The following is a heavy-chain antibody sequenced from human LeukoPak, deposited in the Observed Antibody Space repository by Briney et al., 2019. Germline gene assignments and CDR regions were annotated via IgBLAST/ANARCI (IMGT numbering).Heavy chain of an antibody. D-gene: IGHD2-2*01. Sequence: GASVKVSCKVSGHTFTSYYLHWVRQAPGQGLEWMGIINPSGGSTSNAQKFQGRVTMTRDTSTTTVYMELSSLRSEDTAVYYCARGGCTCTSCYPDLFSWGQGIPVTVSS. CDR3: ARGGCTCTSCYPDLFS. V-gene: IGHV1-46*01. CDR2: INPSGGST. J-gene: IGHJ4*02. CDR1: GHTFTSYY.